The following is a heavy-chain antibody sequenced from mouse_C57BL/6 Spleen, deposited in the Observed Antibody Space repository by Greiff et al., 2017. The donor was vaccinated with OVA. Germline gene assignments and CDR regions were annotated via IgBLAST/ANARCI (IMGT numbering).Heavy chain of an antibody. CDR3: ACKTSTGEGFAY. CDR2: ISGGGGNT. CDR1: GFTFSSYT. J-gene: IGHJ3*01. Sequence: EVQLVESGGGLVKPGGSLKLSCAASGFTFSSYTMSWVRQTPEKRLEWVATISGGGGNTYYPDSVKGRFTISRDNAKNTLYLQMSSLRSEDTALYYCACKTSTGEGFAYWGQGTLVTVSA. V-gene: IGHV5-9*01. D-gene: IGHD4-1*02.